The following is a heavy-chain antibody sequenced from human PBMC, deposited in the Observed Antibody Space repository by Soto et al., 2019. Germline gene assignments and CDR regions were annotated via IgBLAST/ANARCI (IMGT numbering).Heavy chain of an antibody. CDR1: GFTFSSYS. V-gene: IGHV3-21*01. D-gene: IGHD2-15*01. Sequence: GGSLRLSCAASGFTFSSYSMNWVRQAPGKGLEWVSSISSSSSYIYYADSVKGRFTISRDNAKNSLYLQMNSLRAEDTAVYYCASEGYCSGGSCYASLDYYYYYMDVWGKGTTVTVSS. J-gene: IGHJ6*03. CDR3: ASEGYCSGGSCYASLDYYYYYMDV. CDR2: ISSSSSYI.